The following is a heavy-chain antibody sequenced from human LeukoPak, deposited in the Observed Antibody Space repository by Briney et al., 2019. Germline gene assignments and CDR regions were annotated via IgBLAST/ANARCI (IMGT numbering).Heavy chain of an antibody. CDR2: ISYDGSNK. D-gene: IGHD2-15*01. Sequence: GGSLRLSCAASGFNFANHAMSWVRQAPGKGLEWVAVISYDGSNKYYADSVKGRFTISRDNSKNTLYLQMNSLRAEDTAVYYCAKTRTKYCSGGSCPGGYFDYWGQGTLVTVSS. V-gene: IGHV3-30*18. J-gene: IGHJ4*02. CDR1: GFNFANHA. CDR3: AKTRTKYCSGGSCPGGYFDY.